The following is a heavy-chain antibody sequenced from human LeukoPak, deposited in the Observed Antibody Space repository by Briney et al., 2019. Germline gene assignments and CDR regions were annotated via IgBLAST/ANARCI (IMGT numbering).Heavy chain of an antibody. D-gene: IGHD6-6*01. CDR3: ARSLSSSAWDFDY. J-gene: IGHJ4*02. V-gene: IGHV1-46*03. Sequence: GASVKVSCKASGYTFTGYYMHWVRQAPGQGLEWMGIINPSGGSTSYAQKFQGRVTMTRDTSTSTVYMELSSLRSEDTAAYYCARSLSSSAWDFDYWGQGTLVTVSP. CDR1: GYTFTGYY. CDR2: INPSGGST.